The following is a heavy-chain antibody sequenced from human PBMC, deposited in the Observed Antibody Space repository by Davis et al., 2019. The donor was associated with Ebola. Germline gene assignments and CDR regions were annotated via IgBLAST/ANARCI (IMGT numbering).Heavy chain of an antibody. CDR1: GFSASLYS. J-gene: IGHJ4*02. D-gene: IGHD3-22*01. V-gene: IGHV3-74*01. CDR2: IDPDGIRT. CDR3: ARDFDRVRE. Sequence: HTGGSLRLSCAFSGFSASLYSMNWVRQAPGKGLVWVSRIDPDGIRTGYADSVKGRFTISRDNAKNTVYLEMNSLKAEDTGVYYCARDFDRVREWGQGTLVTVSS.